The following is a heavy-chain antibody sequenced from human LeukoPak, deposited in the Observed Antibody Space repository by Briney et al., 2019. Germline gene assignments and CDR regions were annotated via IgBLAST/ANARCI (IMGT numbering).Heavy chain of an antibody. Sequence: GGSLRLSCAASGFTFSSYAMHWVRQAPGKGLEWVAVISYDGSNKYYADSVKGRFTISRDNSKNTLYLQMNSLRAEDTAVYYCARSSPKGPYIVVVPAALSDAFDIWGQGTMVTVSS. J-gene: IGHJ3*02. CDR3: ARSSPKGPYIVVVPAALSDAFDI. D-gene: IGHD2-2*01. CDR2: ISYDGSNK. V-gene: IGHV3-30-3*01. CDR1: GFTFSSYA.